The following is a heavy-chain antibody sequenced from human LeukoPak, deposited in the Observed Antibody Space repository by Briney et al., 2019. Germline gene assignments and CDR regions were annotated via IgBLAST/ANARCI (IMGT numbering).Heavy chain of an antibody. Sequence: GGSLRLSCVASGFTLSGHSMNWVRQSPGKGLEWVSYISTSGTIEFYADSVKGRFVISRENGKNALYLQMNSLRAEDTAVYFCARDSGRYCTIDSCYTDFGLWGRGTLVSVSS. D-gene: IGHD2-2*02. V-gene: IGHV3-48*04. J-gene: IGHJ4*01. CDR1: GFTLSGHS. CDR3: ARDSGRYCTIDSCYTDFGL. CDR2: ISTSGTIE.